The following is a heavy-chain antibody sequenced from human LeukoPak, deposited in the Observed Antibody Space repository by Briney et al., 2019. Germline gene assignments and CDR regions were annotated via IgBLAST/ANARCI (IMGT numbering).Heavy chain of an antibody. Sequence: GGSLRLSCAVSGFTVGSYAMRWIRQAPGKGLEWVSSISRSGSTKYYADSVKGRFTISRDNATNSLFLQMNSLRAEDTAVYYCARVLRYCSGGNCYSGGLGYMDVWGKGTTVTISS. CDR3: ARVLRYCSGGNCYSGGLGYMDV. J-gene: IGHJ6*03. V-gene: IGHV3-11*01. D-gene: IGHD2-15*01. CDR1: GFTVGSYA. CDR2: ISRSGSTK.